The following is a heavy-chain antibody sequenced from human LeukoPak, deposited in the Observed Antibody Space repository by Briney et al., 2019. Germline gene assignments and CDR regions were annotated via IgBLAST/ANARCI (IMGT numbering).Heavy chain of an antibody. Sequence: PGGSLRLSCAASGFTFRSFWMSWVRQAPGKGLEWVANIKQDGSEKYYVDSVKGRFTIPRDNAKNSLYLQMNSLRAEDTAVYYCARDSLGSGSYYDYWGQGTLVTVSS. V-gene: IGHV3-7*01. CDR2: IKQDGSEK. D-gene: IGHD3-10*01. CDR1: GFTFRSFW. CDR3: ARDSLGSGSYYDY. J-gene: IGHJ4*02.